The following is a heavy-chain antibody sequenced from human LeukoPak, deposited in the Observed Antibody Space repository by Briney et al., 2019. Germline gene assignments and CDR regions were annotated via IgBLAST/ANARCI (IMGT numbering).Heavy chain of an antibody. CDR1: GGSITSGAYY. D-gene: IGHD3-3*01. Sequence: SETLSLTCSVSGGSITSGAYYWGWIRQPPGKGLEWIGSIYYSGNTYHNPSLKSRVTIFVDTSRNQFSLKLSSVTAADTAVYYCARQSTILNYWGQGTLVTVSS. CDR3: ARQSTILNY. J-gene: IGHJ4*02. CDR2: IYYSGNT. V-gene: IGHV4-39*01.